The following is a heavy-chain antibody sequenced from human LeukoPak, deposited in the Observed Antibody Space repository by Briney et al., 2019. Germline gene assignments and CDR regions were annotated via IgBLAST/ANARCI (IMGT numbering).Heavy chain of an antibody. Sequence: GGSLRLSCVASGFTFSSFEMTWVRQAPGKGLEWASYISSTGSSVYYADSVKGRFTLSRDNSKNTLYLQMNSLRAEDTAVYYCARKAIDAFDIWGQGTMVTVSS. CDR1: GFTFSSFE. D-gene: IGHD3-9*01. CDR2: ISSTGSSV. J-gene: IGHJ3*02. CDR3: ARKAIDAFDI. V-gene: IGHV3-48*03.